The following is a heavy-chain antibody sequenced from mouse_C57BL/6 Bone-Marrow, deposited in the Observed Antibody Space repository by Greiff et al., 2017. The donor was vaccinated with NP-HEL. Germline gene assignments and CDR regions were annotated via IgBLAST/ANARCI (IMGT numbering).Heavy chain of an antibody. D-gene: IGHD1-1*02. J-gene: IGHJ3*01. CDR2: IYPGSGST. CDR3: ARRGYGPWFAY. V-gene: IGHV1-55*01. Sequence: LQQPGASVKMSCKASGYTFTSYWITWVKQRPGQGLEWIGDIYPGSGSTNYNEKFKSKATLTVDTSSSTAYMQLSSLTSEDSAVYYCARRGYGPWFAYWGQGTLVTVSA. CDR1: GYTFTSYW.